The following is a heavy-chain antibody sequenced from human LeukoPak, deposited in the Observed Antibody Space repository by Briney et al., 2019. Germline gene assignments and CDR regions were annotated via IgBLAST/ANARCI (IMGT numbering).Heavy chain of an antibody. V-gene: IGHV4-30-4*07. D-gene: IGHD6-13*01. J-gene: IGHJ5*02. CDR3: ARGIRGTPSYSSSWYLYWFDP. CDR2: SYYSGST. Sequence: PSETLSLTCAVSGGSISSGGYSWSWIRQPPGKGLEWIGYSYYSGSTYYNPSLKSRVTISVDTSKTQFSLKLSSVTAADTAVYYCARGIRGTPSYSSSWYLYWFDPWGQGTLVTVSS. CDR1: GGSISSGGYS.